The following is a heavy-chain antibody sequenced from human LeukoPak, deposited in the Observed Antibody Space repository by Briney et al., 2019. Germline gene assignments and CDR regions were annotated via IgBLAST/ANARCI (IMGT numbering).Heavy chain of an antibody. D-gene: IGHD5-18*01. J-gene: IGHJ4*02. V-gene: IGHV4-59*11. CDR2: RYDSVRT. Sequence: SGTLSVTCTFPRGSISSHYWSWIRQPPGKELEGMGHRYDSVRTKDNPSLKSRVSLSADTSTNQFSLSLSSVTAADTAVYYCATIKRGNIYGYFDFWGQGILVTGSS. CDR1: RGSISSHY. CDR3: ATIKRGNIYGYFDF.